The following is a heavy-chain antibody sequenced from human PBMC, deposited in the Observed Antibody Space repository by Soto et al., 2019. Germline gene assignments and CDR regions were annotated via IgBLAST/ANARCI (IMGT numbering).Heavy chain of an antibody. CDR3: VACDYGDYPRY. Sequence: SETLSLTCAVYGGSFSGYYWSWVRQSPRKGREXIXXXNXSXXXNXXXXLKSRLTISVDTSKNQFSLKLSSVTAADTALYYCVACDYGDYPRYWGQGTLVTVSS. CDR2: XNXSXXX. J-gene: IGHJ4*02. V-gene: IGHV4-34*01. D-gene: IGHD4-17*01. CDR1: GGSFSGYY.